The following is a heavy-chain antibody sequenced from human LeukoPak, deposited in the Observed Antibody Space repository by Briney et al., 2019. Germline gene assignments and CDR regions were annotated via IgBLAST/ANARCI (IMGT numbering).Heavy chain of an antibody. J-gene: IGHJ4*02. CDR2: IWYDGSNK. V-gene: IGHV3-33*06. Sequence: GGSLRLSCAASGFTFSSYGMLWVRQAPGKGREGVADIWYDGSNKYYADSVKGRFTISRDNSKNTLYLQMNSLRAEDTAVYYCAKDGRRLGYCSSTSCYFPDYWGQGTLVTVSS. CDR1: GFTFSSYG. CDR3: AKDGRRLGYCSSTSCYFPDY. D-gene: IGHD2-2*01.